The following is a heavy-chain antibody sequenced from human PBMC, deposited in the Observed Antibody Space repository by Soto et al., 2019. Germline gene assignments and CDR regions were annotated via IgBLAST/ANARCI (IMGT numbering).Heavy chain of an antibody. J-gene: IGHJ6*02. CDR1: GYTFTSYG. CDR3: ARVKYSPPYYYYSGMDV. V-gene: IGHV1-18*01. D-gene: IGHD5-18*01. CDR2: ISAYNGNT. Sequence: QVQLVQSGAEVKKPGASVKVSCKASGYTFTSYGTSWVRQAPGQGLEWMGWISAYNGNTNYAQKLQGRVTMTTDTSTSTAYMELRSLRSDDTAVYYCARVKYSPPYYYYSGMDVWGQGTTVTVSS.